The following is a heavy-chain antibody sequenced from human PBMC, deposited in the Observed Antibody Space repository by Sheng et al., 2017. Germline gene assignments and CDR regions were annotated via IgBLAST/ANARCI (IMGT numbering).Heavy chain of an antibody. CDR3: ARESGSGSYYDY. Sequence: QLQLQESGPGLVKPSETLSLTCTVSGGSISSSSYYWGWIRQPPGKGLEWIGSIYYSGSTYYNPSLKSRVTISVDTSKNQFSLKLSSVTAADTALYYCARESGSGSYYDYWGQGTLVTVSS. J-gene: IGHJ4*02. CDR1: GGSISSSSYY. CDR2: IYYSGST. V-gene: IGHV4-39*07. D-gene: IGHD3-10*01.